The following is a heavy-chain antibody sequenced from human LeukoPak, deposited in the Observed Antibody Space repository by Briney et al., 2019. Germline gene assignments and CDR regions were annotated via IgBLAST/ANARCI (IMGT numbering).Heavy chain of an antibody. D-gene: IGHD6-19*01. CDR3: AKLFPSSGWYKDY. CDR2: ISYDGSNK. J-gene: IGHJ4*02. CDR1: GFTFSSYG. Sequence: GGSPRLSCAASGFTFSSYGMHWVRQAPGKGLEWVAVISYDGSNKYYADSVKGRFTISRDNSKNTLYLQMNSLRAEDTAVYYCAKLFPSSGWYKDYWGQGTLVTVSS. V-gene: IGHV3-30*18.